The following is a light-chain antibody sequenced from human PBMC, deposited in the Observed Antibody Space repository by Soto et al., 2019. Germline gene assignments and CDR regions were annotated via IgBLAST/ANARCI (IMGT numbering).Light chain of an antibody. Sequence: EIVMTQSPATLPVSPGESATLSCRASQSIASNLAWYQQKPGQAPRLLIHSASASATGIPPRCSGRGSGTEFTLTISSLQSEDFAVYYCQQHNHWPSFGQGTNLEIK. V-gene: IGKV3-15*01. J-gene: IGKJ2*01. CDR1: QSIASN. CDR2: SAS. CDR3: QQHNHWPS.